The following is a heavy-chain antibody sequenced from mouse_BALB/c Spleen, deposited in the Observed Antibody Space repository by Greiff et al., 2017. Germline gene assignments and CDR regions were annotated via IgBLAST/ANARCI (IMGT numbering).Heavy chain of an antibody. V-gene: IGHV5-9-3*01. CDR1: GFTFSSYA. Sequence: EVKLVESGGGLVKPGGSLKLSCAASGFTFSSYAMSWVRQTPEKRLEWVATISSGGSYTYYPDSVKGRFTISRDNAKNTLYLQMSSLRSEDTAMYYCAIDSSGYGFAYWGQGTLVTVSA. CDR2: ISSGGSYT. CDR3: AIDSSGYGFAY. D-gene: IGHD3-2*01. J-gene: IGHJ3*01.